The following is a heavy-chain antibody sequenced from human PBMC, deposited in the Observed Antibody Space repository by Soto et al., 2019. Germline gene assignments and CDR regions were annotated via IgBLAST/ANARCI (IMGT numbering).Heavy chain of an antibody. CDR1: GFTFSSHW. Sequence: GGSLILSCAASGFTFSSHWMHWVRQAPGKGLVWVSRIESDGSSTNYADSVKGRFTVSRDNAKNTLYLQMNSLRAEDTAVYYCARDRADPIGDYHPLFDSWGQGTLVTVSS. CDR3: ARDRADPIGDYHPLFDS. J-gene: IGHJ4*02. D-gene: IGHD2-21*01. V-gene: IGHV3-74*01. CDR2: IESDGSST.